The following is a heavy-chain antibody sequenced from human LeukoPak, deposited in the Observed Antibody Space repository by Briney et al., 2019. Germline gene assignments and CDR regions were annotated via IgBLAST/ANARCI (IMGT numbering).Heavy chain of an antibody. Sequence: ASVKVSCEVSGYTLTELSMHWVRQAPGKGLEWMGGFDPEDGETIYAQKFQGRGTMTEDTSTDTAYMDLSSLRSEDTAVYYCATGFGSGSYYNFDYWGEGALVTVSS. D-gene: IGHD3-10*01. J-gene: IGHJ4*02. V-gene: IGHV1-24*01. CDR2: FDPEDGET. CDR3: ATGFGSGSYYNFDY. CDR1: GYTLTELS.